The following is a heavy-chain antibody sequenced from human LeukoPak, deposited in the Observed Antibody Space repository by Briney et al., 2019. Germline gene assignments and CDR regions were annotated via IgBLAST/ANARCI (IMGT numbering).Heavy chain of an antibody. Sequence: SETLSLTCSVSGDSITRYYWTWVRQPPGKGLEWIGYSYYRGSSNYNPSLRSRATVSVDPSKTQFSLHLNSVTAADTAVYYCARLLPDLRYDTSGRYTRSFDVWGQGTLVTVSS. D-gene: IGHD3-22*01. CDR1: GDSITRYY. CDR3: ARLLPDLRYDTSGRYTRSFDV. J-gene: IGHJ3*01. CDR2: SYYRGSS. V-gene: IGHV4-59*08.